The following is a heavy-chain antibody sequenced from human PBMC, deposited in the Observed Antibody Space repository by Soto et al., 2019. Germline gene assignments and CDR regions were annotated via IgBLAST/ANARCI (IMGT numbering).Heavy chain of an antibody. CDR1: GYTFTSYG. D-gene: IGHD2-15*01. V-gene: IGHV1-18*01. J-gene: IGHJ4*02. CDR3: ARDLWDIVVVVAASSLDY. Sequence: GASVKVSCKASGYTFTSYGISWVRQAPGQGLEWMGWISAYSGNTNCAQKLQGRVTMTTDTSTSTAYMELRSLRSDDTAVYYCARDLWDIVVVVAASSLDYWGQGTLVTVSS. CDR2: ISAYSGNT.